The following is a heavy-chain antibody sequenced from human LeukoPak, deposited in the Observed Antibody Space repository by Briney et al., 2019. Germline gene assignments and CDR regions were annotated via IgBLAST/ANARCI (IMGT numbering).Heavy chain of an antibody. CDR1: GGSISTYY. CDR2: IYYSGST. J-gene: IGHJ4*02. V-gene: IGHV4-59*12. CDR3: ASTTYGDYPSLGY. Sequence: SETLSLTCTVSGGSISTYYWNWIRQPPGKGLEWIGYIYYSGSTNYNPSLKSRVTISVDTSKNQFSLKLSSVTAADTAVYYCASTTYGDYPSLGYWGQGTLVTVSS. D-gene: IGHD4-17*01.